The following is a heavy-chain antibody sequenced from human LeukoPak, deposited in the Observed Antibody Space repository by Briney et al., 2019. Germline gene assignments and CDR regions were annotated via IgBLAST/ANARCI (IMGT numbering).Heavy chain of an antibody. CDR3: ARGPCSGGNCYHRNFDY. V-gene: IGHV5-51*01. CDR1: GYSFTSYW. D-gene: IGHD2-15*01. CDR2: IYPGDSDT. J-gene: IGHJ4*02. Sequence: GESLKISCKGSGYSFTSYWIGWVRQMPGKGLEWMGIIYPGDSDTRYSPSFQGQVTISADKSISTAYLQWSSLKASDTAMYYCARGPCSGGNCYHRNFDYWGQGTLVTVFS.